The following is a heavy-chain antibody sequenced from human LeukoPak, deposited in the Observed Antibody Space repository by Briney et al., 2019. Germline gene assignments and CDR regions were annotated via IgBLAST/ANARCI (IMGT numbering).Heavy chain of an antibody. CDR2: ISSSSSTI. CDR3: ARDQGGSYFYYFDY. D-gene: IGHD1-26*01. Sequence: GGSLRLSCAASGFTVSSNYMSWVRQAPGKGLEWVSYISSSSSTIYYADSVKGRFTISRDNAKNSLYLQMNSLRAEDTAVYYCARDQGGSYFYYFDYWGQGTLVTVSS. V-gene: IGHV3-48*01. J-gene: IGHJ4*02. CDR1: GFTVSSNY.